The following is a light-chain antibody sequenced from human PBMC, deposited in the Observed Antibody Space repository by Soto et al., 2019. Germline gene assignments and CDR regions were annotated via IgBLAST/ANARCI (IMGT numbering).Light chain of an antibody. Sequence: MVLTQSPGTLSLSPGERATLSCRASQSVSSSYLAWYQQNPGQAPRLLIYGASSRATGFPDRFSGSGSGTDFTLPISRLEHEDFALYYCQQYGSSMYTFGQGTKLESK. CDR3: QQYGSSMYT. CDR1: QSVSSSY. J-gene: IGKJ2*01. CDR2: GAS. V-gene: IGKV3-20*01.